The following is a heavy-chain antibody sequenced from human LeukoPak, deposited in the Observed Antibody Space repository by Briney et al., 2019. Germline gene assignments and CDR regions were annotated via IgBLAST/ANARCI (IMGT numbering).Heavy chain of an antibody. V-gene: IGHV3-23*01. CDR3: ARAPVTSCSGVLCYPFDY. D-gene: IGHD2-15*01. J-gene: IGHJ4*02. CDR1: GFTFSTHG. CDR2: TSSSDAGT. Sequence: GGSLRLSCAGSGFTFSTHGMNWVRQAPGKGLEWVSATSSSDAGTYHADSVRGRFTISRDNSKDTLYLQMNSLRAEDAAVYYCARAPVTSCSGVLCYPFDYWGQGTLVTVSS.